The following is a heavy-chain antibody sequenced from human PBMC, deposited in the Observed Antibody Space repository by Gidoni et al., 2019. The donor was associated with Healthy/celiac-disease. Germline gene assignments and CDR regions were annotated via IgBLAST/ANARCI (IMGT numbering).Heavy chain of an antibody. J-gene: IGHJ4*02. CDR2: IRSSGSTI. CDR1: GFPFSSYE. D-gene: IGHD7-27*01. CDR3: ARGRMGIYYFDY. Sequence: EVQLVESGGGLVQPGGSLRLSCAASGFPFSSYEMNWFRQAPGKGLEWVSYIRSSGSTIYYADSVKGRFTISRDNAKNSLYLQMNSLRAEDTAVYYCARGRMGIYYFDYWGQGTLVTVSS. V-gene: IGHV3-48*03.